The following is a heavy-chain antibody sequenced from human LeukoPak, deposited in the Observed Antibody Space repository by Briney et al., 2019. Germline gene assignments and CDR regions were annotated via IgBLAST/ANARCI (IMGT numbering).Heavy chain of an antibody. V-gene: IGHV1-69*05. Sequence: SVKVSCKASGGSFSNFAISWVRQAPGQGFEWLGGIFGTVTYAPNFQGRVSFTTDESTSTAYMELSGLTSEDTAVYYFVAQLVDAPPTFDYWGQGTLVTVSS. J-gene: IGHJ4*02. CDR1: GGSFSNFA. D-gene: IGHD1-1*01. CDR3: VAQLVDAPPTFDY. CDR2: IFGTV.